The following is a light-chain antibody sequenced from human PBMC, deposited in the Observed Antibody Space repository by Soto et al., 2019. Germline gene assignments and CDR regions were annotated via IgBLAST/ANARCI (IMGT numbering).Light chain of an antibody. CDR3: HHYYSPPWT. CDR2: WAS. CDR1: QSVLYSSDNKNY. V-gene: IGKV4-1*01. J-gene: IGKJ1*01. Sequence: DIVMTQSPDSLAVSLGERATINCKARQSVLYSSDNKNYLAWYQQKPGQPPKLLIYWASARDFGVPDRFSGSGSGTDFTLTISSLQAEDVAVYYCHHYYSPPWTFGQGTKVEIK.